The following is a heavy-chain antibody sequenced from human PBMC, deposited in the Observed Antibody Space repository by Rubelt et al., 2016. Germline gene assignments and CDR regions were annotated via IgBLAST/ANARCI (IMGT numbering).Heavy chain of an antibody. Sequence: QVQLVQSGAEVKKPGASVKVSCTASGGTFSSYAISWVRQAPGQGLEWMGRIIPILGIANYAQKTQGRDTITTDKSTSTAYMELSSLGSEDTAVYYCASYSSGHLDYWGQGTLVTVSS. CDR1: GGTFSSYA. CDR2: IIPILGIA. D-gene: IGHD6-19*01. V-gene: IGHV1-69*09. J-gene: IGHJ4*02. CDR3: ASYSSGHLDY.